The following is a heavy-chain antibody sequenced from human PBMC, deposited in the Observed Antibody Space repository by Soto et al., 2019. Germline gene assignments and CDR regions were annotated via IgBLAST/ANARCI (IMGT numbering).Heavy chain of an antibody. CDR1: GYIFTNYG. Sequence: QVQLVQSGVEVKKPGASVKVSCKAMGYIFTNYGLSWVRQAPGEGPEWLAWISAYNGHTKYAPKVQDRVTLTTDPSATTAYLGLRSLRSDVAAVYYGVRGGGGYFDHWGQGTLVLVSS. J-gene: IGHJ4*02. V-gene: IGHV1-18*01. CDR3: VRGGGGYFDH. D-gene: IGHD3-16*01. CDR2: ISAYNGHT.